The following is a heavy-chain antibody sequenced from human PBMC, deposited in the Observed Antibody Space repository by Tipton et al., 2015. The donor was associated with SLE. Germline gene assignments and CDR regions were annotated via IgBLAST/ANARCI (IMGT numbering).Heavy chain of an antibody. CDR1: GASITSHY. CDR3: ARDLTGADWFDP. CDR2: IYYSGYT. V-gene: IGHV4-59*11. Sequence: TLSLTCTVSGASITSHYWSWIRQPPGKGLEWIGYIYYSGYTNYNPSLKSRVTISVDTSKKQFSLKLSSVTAADTAVYYCARDLTGADWFDPWGQGTLVTVSS. J-gene: IGHJ5*02. D-gene: IGHD1-14*01.